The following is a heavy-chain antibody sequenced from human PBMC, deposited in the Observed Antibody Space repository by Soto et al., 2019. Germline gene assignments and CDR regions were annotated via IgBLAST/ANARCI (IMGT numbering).Heavy chain of an antibody. CDR2: ISPDGSIT. CDR1: GFTFRSYW. V-gene: IGHV3-74*01. CDR3: TREVATVPDY. J-gene: IGHJ4*02. Sequence: EVQLVESGGGIVQPGGSLRLSCAASGFTFRSYWMHWVRQAPGKGLVWVSRISPDGSITNYADSVKGRFTISRDNAKNTLFLQMNSLRAEDTAVYYCTREVATVPDYWGQGTLVTVSS. D-gene: IGHD6-13*01.